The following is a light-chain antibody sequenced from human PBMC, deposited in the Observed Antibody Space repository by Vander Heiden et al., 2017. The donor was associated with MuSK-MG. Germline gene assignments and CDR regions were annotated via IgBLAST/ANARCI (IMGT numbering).Light chain of an antibody. J-gene: IGLJ1*01. CDR2: DVT. CDR1: SSDIGNYDL. V-gene: IGLV2-23*02. Sequence: QSALTQPAPVSGSPGPSITISCTGTSSDIGNYDLVSWYQQYPGRAPKLILYDVTERPSGVSHRFSGSKSGSTASLTISELQAEDEADYYCCSYAGSRLYVFGGGTELTVL. CDR3: CSYAGSRLYV.